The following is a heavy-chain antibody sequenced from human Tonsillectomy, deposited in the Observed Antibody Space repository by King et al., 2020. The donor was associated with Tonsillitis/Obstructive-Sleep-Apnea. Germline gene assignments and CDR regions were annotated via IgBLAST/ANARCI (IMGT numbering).Heavy chain of an antibody. D-gene: IGHD3-22*01. Sequence: ITLKESGPTLVKPTQTLTLTCTFSGFSLSTSGVGVGWIRQPPGKALEWLALIYWDDDKRYSPSLKSRLTITKDTSKNQVVLTMTNMDPVDTATYYCANRSYNISGYYYYDYGMDVWGQGTTVTVSS. J-gene: IGHJ6*02. V-gene: IGHV2-5*02. CDR2: IYWDDDK. CDR1: GFSLSTSGVG. CDR3: ANRSYNISGYYYYDYGMDV.